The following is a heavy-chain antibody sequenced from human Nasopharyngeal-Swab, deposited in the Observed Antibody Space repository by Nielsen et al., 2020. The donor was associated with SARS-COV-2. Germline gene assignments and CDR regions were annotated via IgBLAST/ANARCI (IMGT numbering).Heavy chain of an antibody. D-gene: IGHD3-22*01. Sequence: SVTVSFQASVGTFRRYAIRWVRQAPGQGLDWMGGIIPIFGTANYAQKFQGRVTITADESTSTAYMELSSLRSEDTAVYYCARGRVGYDSSGYYYNLDYWGQGTLVTVSS. CDR3: ARGRVGYDSSGYYYNLDY. J-gene: IGHJ4*02. CDR1: VGTFRRYA. V-gene: IGHV1-69*13. CDR2: IIPIFGTA.